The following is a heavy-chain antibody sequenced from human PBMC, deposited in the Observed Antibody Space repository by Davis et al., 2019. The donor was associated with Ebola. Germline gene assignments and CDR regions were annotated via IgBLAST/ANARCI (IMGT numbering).Heavy chain of an antibody. Sequence: GESLKISCAGFGFTFGDYAINWVRQAPGKGLEWVGFIRSKSYGGKTGYAASVQGRFTISRDDSKSIAYLQMNSLKIEDTAVYYCTRDLKQPPPSYYYGMDVWGQGTTVTVSS. CDR3: TRDLKQPPPSYYYGMDV. V-gene: IGHV3-49*04. J-gene: IGHJ6*02. CDR1: GFTFGDYA. D-gene: IGHD6-13*01. CDR2: IRSKSYGGKT.